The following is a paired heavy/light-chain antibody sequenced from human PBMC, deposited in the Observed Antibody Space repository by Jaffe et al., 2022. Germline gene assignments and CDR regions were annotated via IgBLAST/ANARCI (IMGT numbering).Light chain of an antibody. V-gene: IGLV1-51*01. CDR1: SSNIGNNY. CDR3: GTWDSSAYV. Sequence: QSVLTQPPSVSAAPGQKVTISCSGSSSNIGNNYVSWYQQLPGTAPKLLIYENNKRPSGIPDRFSGSKSGTSATLGITGLQTGDEADYYCGTWDSSAYVFGTGTKVTVL. CDR2: ENN. J-gene: IGLJ1*01.
Heavy chain of an antibody. J-gene: IGHJ4*02. V-gene: IGHV3-48*01. CDR3: ARDDFRAEYSDYGLNY. CDR1: GFTFSGYS. CDR2: ISSSSGTM. D-gene: IGHD5-12*01. Sequence: EVQLVESGGGLVQPGGSLRLSCAASGFTFSGYSMNWVRQAPGKGLEWVSYISSSSGTMYYADSVKGRFTISRDNGKNSLYLQMNSLRAEDTAVYYCARDDFRAEYSDYGLNYWGQGTLVTVSS.